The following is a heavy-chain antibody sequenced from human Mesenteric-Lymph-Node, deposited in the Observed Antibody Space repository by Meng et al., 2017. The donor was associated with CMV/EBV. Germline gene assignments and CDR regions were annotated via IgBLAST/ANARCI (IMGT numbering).Heavy chain of an antibody. J-gene: IGHJ4*02. CDR3: ARGLVGANTFDY. CDR2: INSDGSST. D-gene: IGHD1-26*01. CDR1: GFTFSSYW. Sequence: GESLKISCAASGFTFSSYWMHWVRQAPGKGLVWVSHINSDGSSTNYADSVKGRFTISRDNSEKTLYLQMSSLGVDDTAVYYCARGLVGANTFDYWGQGTLVTVSS. V-gene: IGHV3-74*01.